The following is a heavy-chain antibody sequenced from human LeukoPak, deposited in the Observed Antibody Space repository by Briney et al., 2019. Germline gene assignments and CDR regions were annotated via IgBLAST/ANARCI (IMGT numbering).Heavy chain of an antibody. V-gene: IGHV3-30*03. D-gene: IGHD3-10*01. Sequence: GGSLRLSCAAPGVTFSNYAMHWVRQSPGKGLELVAVISNDGSDKHHADSVKGRFTVSRDNSKHTVYLQMDRLRVEDTAIYYCVREGTYFFASGSFQGYYFDNWGQGTLVTVSS. CDR3: VREGTYFFASGSFQGYYFDN. J-gene: IGHJ4*02. CDR1: GVTFSNYA. CDR2: ISNDGSDK.